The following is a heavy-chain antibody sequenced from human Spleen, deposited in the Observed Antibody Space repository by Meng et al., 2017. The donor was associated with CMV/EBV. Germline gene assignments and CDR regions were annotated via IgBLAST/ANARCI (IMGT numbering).Heavy chain of an antibody. J-gene: IGHJ6*02. Sequence: GESLKISCAASGFPFSSYTMNWVRQAPGKGLEWVSCISSTSSYIYYADSLKGRITISRDNAKNSLYLQMNSLRAEDTAVYYCARGDSSSSGGDWYYGMDVWGQGTTVTVSS. CDR2: ISSTSSYI. CDR1: GFPFSSYT. CDR3: ARGDSSSSGGDWYYGMDV. V-gene: IGHV3-21*01. D-gene: IGHD6-6*01.